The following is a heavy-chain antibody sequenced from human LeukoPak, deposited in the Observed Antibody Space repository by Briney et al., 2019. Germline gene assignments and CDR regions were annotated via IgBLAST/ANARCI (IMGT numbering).Heavy chain of an antibody. CDR1: GGSISSHY. D-gene: IGHD6-6*01. J-gene: IGHJ4*02. CDR3: ARLGYSSSF. Sequence: SETLSLTCTVSGGSISSHYWSWIRQPPGKGLEWIGYIYYSGSTNYNPSLKSRVTISVDTSKNQFSLKLSSVTAADTAVYYCARLGYSSSFWGQGTLVTVSS. CDR2: IYYSGST. V-gene: IGHV4-59*11.